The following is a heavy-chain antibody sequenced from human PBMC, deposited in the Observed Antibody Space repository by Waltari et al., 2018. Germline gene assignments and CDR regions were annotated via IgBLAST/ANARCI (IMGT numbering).Heavy chain of an antibody. J-gene: IGHJ4*02. D-gene: IGHD1-26*01. V-gene: IGHV4-38-2*01. CDR1: GYSISSGYY. CDR3: ATRIVGATDY. Sequence: QVQLQESGPGLVKPSETLSLTCAVSGYSISSGYYWGWIRQPPGKGLEWIGSIYHSGSTDYNPSLKSRVTISVDTSKNQFSLKLSSVTAADTAVYYCATRIVGATDYWGQGTLVTVSS. CDR2: IYHSGST.